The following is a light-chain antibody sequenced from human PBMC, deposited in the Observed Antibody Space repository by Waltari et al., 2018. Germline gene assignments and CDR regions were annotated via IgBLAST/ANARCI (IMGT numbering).Light chain of an antibody. CDR3: QVWDSSSDSWV. CDR2: EDS. J-gene: IGLJ3*02. CDR1: NIGSKS. Sequence: SYVLTQPPSVSVAPGQTARITCGGNNIGSKSVHWYQQKPGQAPVLVVYEDSDRPSGIPERFSGSNSGNTATLTSSRVEAGDEADYYCQVWDSSSDSWVFGGGTKLTVL. V-gene: IGLV3-21*02.